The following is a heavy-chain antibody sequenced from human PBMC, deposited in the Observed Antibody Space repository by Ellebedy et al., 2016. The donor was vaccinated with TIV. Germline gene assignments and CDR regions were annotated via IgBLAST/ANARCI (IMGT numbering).Heavy chain of an antibody. D-gene: IGHD2-15*01. J-gene: IGHJ6*03. CDR2: INGDGSST. V-gene: IGHV3-74*01. CDR1: GFSFSSYW. CDR3: ARVGCSDASCYYYDYYYMDV. Sequence: PGGSLRLSCAASGFSFSSYWMHWVRQTPGKGLVWLSRINGDGSSTRYADSVSGRFTISRDNAKNTLYLQMNALSAEETAVYYCARVGCSDASCYYYDYYYMDVWGKGTAVTVSS.